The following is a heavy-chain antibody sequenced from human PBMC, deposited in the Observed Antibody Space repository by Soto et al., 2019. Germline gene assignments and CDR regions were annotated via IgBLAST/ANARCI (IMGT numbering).Heavy chain of an antibody. Sequence: QVQLVESGGGVVQPGRSLRLSCAASGFTFSNYGMHWVRQPPGKGLEWVAVIRYDGTNIYYADSVKGRFTISRDNSKNTLYLQMNSLRAADTAVYYCARDNYGIDYWGQGTLVTVSS. D-gene: IGHD3-16*01. CDR2: IRYDGTNI. J-gene: IGHJ4*02. CDR1: GFTFSNYG. V-gene: IGHV3-33*01. CDR3: ARDNYGIDY.